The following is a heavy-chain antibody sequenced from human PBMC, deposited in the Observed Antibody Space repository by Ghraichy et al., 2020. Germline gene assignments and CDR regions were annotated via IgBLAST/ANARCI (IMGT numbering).Heavy chain of an antibody. CDR3: ARDETYGMDL. V-gene: IGHV3-74*01. Sequence: GGSLRLSCAASGFTFSPYGMHWVRQAPGKGLVWVSRIYGDGSSTTYADSVKGRFTISRDNAKNTLYLQMNSLRAEDTAVYYCARDETYGMDLWGQGTTVTVSS. J-gene: IGHJ6*02. CDR2: IYGDGSST. CDR1: GFTFSPYG.